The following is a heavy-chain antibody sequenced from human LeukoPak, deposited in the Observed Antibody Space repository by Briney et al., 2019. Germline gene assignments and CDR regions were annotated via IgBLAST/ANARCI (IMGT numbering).Heavy chain of an antibody. J-gene: IGHJ6*04. D-gene: IGHD1-1*01. CDR2: IMPVLDTG. V-gene: IGHV1-69*06. CDR1: GGSFRRYA. CDR3: AARDNGNDLLSYHAMDV. Sequence: SVKVSCKASGGSFRRYAFAWVRQAPGQGLEWMGGIMPVLDTGSYAQGFQGRVTITADRTTSTAYMELRSLRPEDTALYYCAARDNGNDLLSYHAMDVWGNGTTVTVSS.